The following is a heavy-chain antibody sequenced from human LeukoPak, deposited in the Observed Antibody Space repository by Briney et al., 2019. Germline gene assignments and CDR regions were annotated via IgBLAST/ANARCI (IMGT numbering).Heavy chain of an antibody. J-gene: IGHJ3*02. V-gene: IGHV3-7*03. Sequence: GGSLRLSCGASGFTLKNYWMSWVRQAPGKGLEWVVNINQDGSEKYYVDSVKGRLTISRDNSKNTLYLQMNSLRAEDTAVYYCAKVRDSSGSIDAFDIWGQGTMVTVSS. CDR1: GFTLKNYW. CDR2: INQDGSEK. D-gene: IGHD3-22*01. CDR3: AKVRDSSGSIDAFDI.